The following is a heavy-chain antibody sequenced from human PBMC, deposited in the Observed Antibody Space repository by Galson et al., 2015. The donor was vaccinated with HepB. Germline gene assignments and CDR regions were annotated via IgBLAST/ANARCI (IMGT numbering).Heavy chain of an antibody. Sequence: SVKVSCKASGYTFTSYDINWVRQATGQGLEWMGWMNPNSGNTGYAQKFQGRVTMTRNTSISTAYMELSSLRSEDTAVYYCARSSPTTEYYDFWSGYYKRGDYYYYMDVWGKGTTVTVSS. V-gene: IGHV1-8*01. J-gene: IGHJ6*03. D-gene: IGHD3-3*01. CDR2: MNPNSGNT. CDR1: GYTFTSYD. CDR3: ARSSPTTEYYDFWSGYYKRGDYYYYMDV.